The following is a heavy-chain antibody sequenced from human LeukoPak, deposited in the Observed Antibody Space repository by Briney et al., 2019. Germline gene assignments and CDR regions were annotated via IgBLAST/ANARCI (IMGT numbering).Heavy chain of an antibody. CDR2: IYTSGST. CDR1: GGSISSYY. J-gene: IGHJ4*02. V-gene: IGHV4-4*07. CDR3: ARTYYDFWSGYGPFDY. Sequence: PSETLSPTCTVSGGSISSYYWSWIRQPAGKGLEWIGRIYTSGSTNYNPSLKSRVTMSVDTSKNQFSLKLSSVTAADTAVYYCARTYYDFWSGYGPFDYWGQGTLVTVSS. D-gene: IGHD3-3*01.